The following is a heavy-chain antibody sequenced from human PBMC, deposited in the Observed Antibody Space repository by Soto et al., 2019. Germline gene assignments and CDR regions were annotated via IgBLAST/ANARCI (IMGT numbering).Heavy chain of an antibody. J-gene: IGHJ4*02. CDR1: GGSISSGGYS. D-gene: IGHD4-17*01. CDR2: IYHSGST. Sequence: SETLSLTCAVSGGSISSGGYSWSCIRQPPGKGLEWIGYIYHSGSTYYNPSLKSRVTISVDRSKNQFSLKLSSVTAADTAVYYCARAPTTTVTTPFDYWGQGTLVTVSS. CDR3: ARAPTTTVTTPFDY. V-gene: IGHV4-30-2*01.